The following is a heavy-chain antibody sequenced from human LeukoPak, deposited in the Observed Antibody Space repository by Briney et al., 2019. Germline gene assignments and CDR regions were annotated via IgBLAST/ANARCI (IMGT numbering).Heavy chain of an antibody. J-gene: IGHJ4*02. CDR1: GGSISSYY. V-gene: IGHV4-4*07. CDR3: ARDLGTYSYDGGGYGEA. Sequence: SETLSLTCTVSGGSISSYYWSWIRQPAGKGLEWIGRIYTSGSTNYNPSLKSRVTMSVDTSKNQFSLMLISVTAADTAVYYCARDLGTYSYDGGGYGEAWAQGPLATVSS. CDR2: IYTSGST. D-gene: IGHD3-22*01.